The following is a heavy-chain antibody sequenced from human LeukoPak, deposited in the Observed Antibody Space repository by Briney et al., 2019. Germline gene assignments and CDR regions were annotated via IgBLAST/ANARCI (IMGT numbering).Heavy chain of an antibody. D-gene: IGHD6-13*01. J-gene: IGHJ6*03. Sequence: SETLSLTCAVYGGSFSGYYWSWIRQPAGKGLEWIGRIYTSGSTNYNPSLKSRVTISVDTSKNQFSLKLSSVTAADTAVYYCARDRGSSSPNGYYYYMDVWGKGTTVTISS. CDR1: GGSFSGYY. CDR2: IYTSGST. V-gene: IGHV4-4*07. CDR3: ARDRGSSSPNGYYYYMDV.